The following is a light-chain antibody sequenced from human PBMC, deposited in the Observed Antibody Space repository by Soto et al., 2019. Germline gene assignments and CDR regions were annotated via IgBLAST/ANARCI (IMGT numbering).Light chain of an antibody. CDR2: GAS. CDR1: QSVGSN. J-gene: IGKJ2*01. CDR3: QQYNNWPPYT. Sequence: EIVMTQSPATLSVSPGERATLSCRASQSVGSNLAWYQQKPGQAPRLLIYGASTRATDIPARFSGSGSGTEFALTINSLQSEDFAVYYCQQYNNWPPYTFGQGTKVDIK. V-gene: IGKV3-15*01.